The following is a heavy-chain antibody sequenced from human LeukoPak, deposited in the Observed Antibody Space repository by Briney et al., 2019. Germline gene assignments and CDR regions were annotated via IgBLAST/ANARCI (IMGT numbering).Heavy chain of an antibody. CDR3: ARDIGGYNYDY. CDR2: ISSSTYT. CDR1: GFTVSSYY. J-gene: IGHJ4*02. V-gene: IGHV3-11*06. Sequence: GGSLRLSCAASGFTVSSYYMSWVRQAPGKGLEWVSYISSSTYTNYADSVKGRFTISRDNAKNSLYLQMNSLRAEDTAVYYCARDIGGYNYDYWGQGTLVTVSS. D-gene: IGHD5-24*01.